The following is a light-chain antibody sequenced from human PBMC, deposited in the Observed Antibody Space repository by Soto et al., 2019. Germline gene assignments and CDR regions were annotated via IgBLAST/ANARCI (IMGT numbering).Light chain of an antibody. J-gene: IGKJ4*01. CDR1: QSLTSNY. Sequence: EIVLTQSPGTLSLSPGERATLSCRASQSLTSNYLAWYQQKPAQAPRLLIYGASSRATGIPDRFSGSGSGTDFTLTISRLEPEDFAVYYCQQYRSSPPTFGGGTKVEIK. V-gene: IGKV3-20*01. CDR2: GAS. CDR3: QQYRSSPPT.